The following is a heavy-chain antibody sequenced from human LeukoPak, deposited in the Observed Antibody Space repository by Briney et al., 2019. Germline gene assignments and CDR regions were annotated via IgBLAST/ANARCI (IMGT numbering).Heavy chain of an antibody. Sequence: PGRSLRLSCAASGFTFDDYAMHWVRQAPGKGLEWVSGISWNSGSIGYADSVKGRFTISRDNAKNSLYLQMNSLRAEDTALYYCAKGLGEDYGSGSYSYGMDVWGQGTTVTVSS. CDR2: ISWNSGSI. CDR1: GFTFDDYA. D-gene: IGHD3-10*01. CDR3: AKGLGEDYGSGSYSYGMDV. V-gene: IGHV3-9*01. J-gene: IGHJ6*02.